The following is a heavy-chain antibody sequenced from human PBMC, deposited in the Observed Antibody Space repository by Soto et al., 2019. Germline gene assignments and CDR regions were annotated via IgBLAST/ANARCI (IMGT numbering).Heavy chain of an antibody. CDR2: IYYSGST. D-gene: IGHD5-12*01. Sequence: SETLSLTCTVSGGSISSYFWTWIRQPPGKGLEWIGYIYYSGSTNYNPSLKSRVTISVDTSRNQFSLKLSSVTAADTAVYYCARGSDFLYYYGMDVWGQGTTVTVSS. CDR1: GGSISSYF. J-gene: IGHJ6*02. CDR3: ARGSDFLYYYGMDV. V-gene: IGHV4-59*01.